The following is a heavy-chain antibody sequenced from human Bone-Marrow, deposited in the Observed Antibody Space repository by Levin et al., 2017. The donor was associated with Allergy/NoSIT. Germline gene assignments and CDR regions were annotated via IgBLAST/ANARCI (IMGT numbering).Heavy chain of an antibody. CDR3: ATGPRFLEWFDDYGMDV. CDR2: IYPGDSDT. V-gene: IGHV5-51*01. J-gene: IGHJ6*02. Sequence: GESLKISCKGSGYSFTSYWIGWVRQMPGKGLEWMGIIYPGDSDTRYSPSFQGQVTISADKSISTAYLQWSSLKASDTAMYYCATGPRFLEWFDDYGMDVWGQGTTVTVSS. D-gene: IGHD3-3*01. CDR1: GYSFTSYW.